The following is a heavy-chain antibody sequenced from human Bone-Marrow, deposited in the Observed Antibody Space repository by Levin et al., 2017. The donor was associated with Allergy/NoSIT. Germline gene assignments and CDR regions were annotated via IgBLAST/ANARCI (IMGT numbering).Heavy chain of an antibody. V-gene: IGHV4-39*01. CDR3: ARHRDQDSGDLAFHI. Sequence: PSETLSLTCTVSGGSISSSSYLWGWIRQSPGKGLEWIGSIFHSGSTYSAPSRSGTTYYHPSLKSRVAISVDTTRDQFSLSLSSVTAADTAMYFCARHRDQDSGDLAFHIWGPGTMVTVSP. CDR2: IFHSGST. J-gene: IGHJ3*02. CDR1: GGSISSSSYL. D-gene: IGHD6-25*01.